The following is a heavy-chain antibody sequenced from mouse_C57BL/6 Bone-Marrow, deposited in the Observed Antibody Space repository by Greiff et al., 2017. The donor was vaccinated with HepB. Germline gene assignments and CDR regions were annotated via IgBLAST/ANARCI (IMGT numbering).Heavy chain of an antibody. CDR3: ARRYGNYGFAY. Sequence: EVKLVESGGGLVKPGGSLKLSCAASGFTFSSYAMSWVRQTPEKRLEWVATISDGGSYTDYPDNVKGRFTISRDNSKNNLYLQMMHLKSEDTAMYYCARRYGNYGFAYWGQGTLVTVSA. J-gene: IGHJ3*01. V-gene: IGHV5-4*03. CDR2: ISDGGSYT. CDR1: GFTFSSYA. D-gene: IGHD2-1*01.